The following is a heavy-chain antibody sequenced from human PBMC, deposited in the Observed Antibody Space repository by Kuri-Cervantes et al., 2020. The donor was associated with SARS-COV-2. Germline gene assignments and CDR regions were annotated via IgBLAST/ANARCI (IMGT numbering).Heavy chain of an antibody. Sequence: ASVKVSCKASGYNFTTYGISWVRQAPGQGLEWMGWTSGYNGNTYYAQKFQGRVTMTIDTSTTTAYMELRSLRSDDTAVYYCARDGYSYGVYYYYYLDAWGKGTTVTVSS. CDR1: GYNFTTYG. CDR3: ARDGYSYGVYYYYYLDA. V-gene: IGHV1-18*04. J-gene: IGHJ6*03. CDR2: TSGYNGNT. D-gene: IGHD5-18*01.